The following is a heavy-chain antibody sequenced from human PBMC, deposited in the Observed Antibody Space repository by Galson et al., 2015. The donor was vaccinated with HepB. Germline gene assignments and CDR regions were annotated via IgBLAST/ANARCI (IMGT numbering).Heavy chain of an antibody. CDR2: IYSGGST. J-gene: IGHJ4*02. D-gene: IGHD1-26*01. V-gene: IGHV3-53*04. CDR1: GFTVSSNY. CDR3: ARAEVIVGATFYFDY. Sequence: SLRLSCAASGFTVSSNYMSWVRQAPGKGLEWVSVIYSGGSTYYADSVKGRFTISRHNSKNTLYLQMNSLRAEDTAVYYCARAEVIVGATFYFDYWGQGTLVTVSS.